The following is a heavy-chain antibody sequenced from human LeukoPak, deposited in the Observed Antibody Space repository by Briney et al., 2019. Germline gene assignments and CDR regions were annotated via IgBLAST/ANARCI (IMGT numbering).Heavy chain of an antibody. CDR3: ARGQGGDYYDTSGFYFDF. CDR1: GGSISSGGYS. J-gene: IGHJ4*02. D-gene: IGHD3-22*01. CDR2: IYHSGST. Sequence: SETLSLTCAVSGGSISSGGYSWSWIRQPPGKGLEWIGYIYHSGSTYYSPSLKSRVTISVDKSKNQFSLKLSSVTAADTAVYYCARGQGGDYYDTSGFYFDFWGQGTLVIVSS. V-gene: IGHV4-30-2*01.